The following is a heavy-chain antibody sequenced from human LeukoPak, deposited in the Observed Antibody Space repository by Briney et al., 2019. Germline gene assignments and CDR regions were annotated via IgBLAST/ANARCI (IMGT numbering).Heavy chain of an antibody. Sequence: SVRVSCTASGGTFSSYAISWVRQAPGQGGEWMGGMIAIFGTANYAQKFQGRVTITTDQSTSTPYMELSSLRSEDTAVYYCARVGYCSSTSCHGYYYYYMDVWGKGTTVTVSS. V-gene: IGHV1-69*05. J-gene: IGHJ6*03. CDR1: GGTFSSYA. CDR3: ARVGYCSSTSCHGYYYYYMDV. D-gene: IGHD2-2*01. CDR2: MIAIFGTA.